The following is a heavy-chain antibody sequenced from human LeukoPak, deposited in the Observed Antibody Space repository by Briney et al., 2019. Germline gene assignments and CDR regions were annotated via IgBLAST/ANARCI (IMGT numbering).Heavy chain of an antibody. CDR3: AREMATIPDY. CDR2: ISSSSSYI. V-gene: IGHV3-21*01. J-gene: IGHJ4*02. D-gene: IGHD5-12*01. CDR1: GFTFSSYS. Sequence: GGSLRLSCAASGFTFSSYSMTWVRQAPGKGLEWASSISSSSSYIYYADSVKGRFTISRDNAKNSLYLQMNSLRAEDTAVYYCAREMATIPDYWGQGTLVTVSS.